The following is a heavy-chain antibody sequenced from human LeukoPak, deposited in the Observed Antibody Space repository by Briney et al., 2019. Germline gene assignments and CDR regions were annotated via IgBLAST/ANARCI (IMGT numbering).Heavy chain of an antibody. CDR1: GGSISSYY. D-gene: IGHD6-13*01. J-gene: IGHJ3*02. CDR2: IYTSGST. V-gene: IGHV4-4*07. CDR3: ARAFSVLKAALGGAFDI. Sequence: SETLSLTCTVSGGSISSYYWSWIRQHAGKGLEWIGCIYTSGSTNYNPSLKNRLTMSVDTSKNQFSLKLSSVTAADTAVYYCARAFSVLKAALGGAFDIWGQGTMVTVSS.